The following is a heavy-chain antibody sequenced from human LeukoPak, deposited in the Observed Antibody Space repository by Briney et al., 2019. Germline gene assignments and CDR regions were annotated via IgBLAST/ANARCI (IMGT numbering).Heavy chain of an antibody. CDR3: ARAWGGDILTGYSGKRAEFDY. V-gene: IGHV1-18*01. J-gene: IGHJ4*02. Sequence: ASVKVSCKASGYTFTSYGISWVRQAPGQGLEWMGWISAYNGNTNYAQKLQGRVTMTTDTSTSTAYMELRSLRSDDTAVYYCARAWGGDILTGYSGKRAEFDYWGQGTLVTVSS. CDR1: GYTFTSYG. D-gene: IGHD3-9*01. CDR2: ISAYNGNT.